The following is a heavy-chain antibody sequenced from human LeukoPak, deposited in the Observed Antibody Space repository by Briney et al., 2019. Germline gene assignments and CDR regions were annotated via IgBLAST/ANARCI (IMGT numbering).Heavy chain of an antibody. V-gene: IGHV4-4*07. Sequence: SETLSLACTVSGGSISSYYWSWIRQPAGKGLEWIGRIYTSGSTNYNPSLKSRVTMSVDTSKNQFSLKLSSVTAADTAVYYYARDFDSSGWYDNWFDPWGQGTLVTVSS. CDR3: ARDFDSSGWYDNWFDP. CDR1: GGSISSYY. CDR2: IYTSGST. J-gene: IGHJ5*02. D-gene: IGHD6-19*01.